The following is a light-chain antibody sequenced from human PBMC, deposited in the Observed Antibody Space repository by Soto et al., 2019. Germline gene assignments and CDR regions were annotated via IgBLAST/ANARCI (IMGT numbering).Light chain of an antibody. CDR1: SSDVGGYNY. CDR2: EVS. Sequence: QSALTQPPSASGSPGQSVTISCTGTSSDVGGYNYVSWYQQHSGKAPKLMIYEVSKQPLGVPDRFSGSKSGNSASLTVSGLQAEDEADYCCSSYAGSNNYVVFGGGTKLTVL. J-gene: IGLJ2*01. CDR3: SSYAGSNNYVV. V-gene: IGLV2-8*01.